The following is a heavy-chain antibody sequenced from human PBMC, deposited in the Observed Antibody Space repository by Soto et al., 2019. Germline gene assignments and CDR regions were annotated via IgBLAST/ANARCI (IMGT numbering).Heavy chain of an antibody. V-gene: IGHV3-21*01. CDR1: EFTFSRYS. D-gene: IGHD2-15*01. CDR3: ARGGAVVTVGYLDL. Sequence: EVQLVESGGGLVKPGGSLRLSCAASEFTFSRYSMSWVRQAPGKGLEWVSSISTTSTDIYHADSVKGRFTISRDNAKSSLYLQMNSLRAEDTAVYYCARGGAVVTVGYLDLWGRGTLVTVSS. CDR2: ISTTSTDI. J-gene: IGHJ2*01.